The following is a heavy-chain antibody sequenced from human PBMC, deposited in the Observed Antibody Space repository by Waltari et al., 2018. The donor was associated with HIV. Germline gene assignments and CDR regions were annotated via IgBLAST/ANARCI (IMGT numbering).Heavy chain of an antibody. J-gene: IGHJ5*02. CDR3: SRVVLKRRITMVQGVSGWFDP. V-gene: IGHV1-69*01. D-gene: IGHD3-10*01. CDR1: GATFSSYA. CDR2: IIPIFGTA. Sequence: QVQLVQSGAEVKKPGSSVKVSCKASGATFSSYAISWVRQAPGQGLEWMGGIIPIFGTANNAQKFQGRVTITADESTNTAYMELSSLRSEDTAVYYCSRVVLKRRITMVQGVSGWFDPWGQGTLVTVSS.